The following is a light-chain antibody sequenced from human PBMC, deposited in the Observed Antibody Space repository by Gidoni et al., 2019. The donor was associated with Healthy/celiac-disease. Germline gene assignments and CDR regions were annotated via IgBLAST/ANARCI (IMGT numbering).Light chain of an antibody. CDR1: QSLLHSNGYNY. J-gene: IGKJ2*02. Sequence: DLVMTQSPLSLPVTPGEPASISCRSSQSLLHSNGYNYLDWYLQKQGQSPQLLIYLGSNRASGVPDRFSGSGSGTDFTLKISRVEAEDVGVYYCMQALQTPCTFGQGTKLEIK. CDR2: LGS. V-gene: IGKV2-28*01. CDR3: MQALQTPCT.